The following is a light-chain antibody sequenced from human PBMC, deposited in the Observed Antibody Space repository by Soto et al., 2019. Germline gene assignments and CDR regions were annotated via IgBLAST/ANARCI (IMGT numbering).Light chain of an antibody. CDR2: EVS. CDR1: SSDVGDYNY. Sequence: QSALTQPASVSGSPGQSITISCTGTSSDVGDYNYVSWYQHHPGKAPKLMIYEVSNRPSGVSNRFSGSKSGNTASLTISGLQAEDEANYYCSSYISSTTLVFGGGTQLTVL. CDR3: SSYISSTTLV. V-gene: IGLV2-14*01. J-gene: IGLJ2*01.